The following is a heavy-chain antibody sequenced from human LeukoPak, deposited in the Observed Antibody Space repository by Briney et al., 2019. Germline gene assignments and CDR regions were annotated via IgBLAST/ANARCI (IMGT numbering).Heavy chain of an antibody. D-gene: IGHD3-3*01. V-gene: IGHV3-23*01. Sequence: PGGSLRLSCAASGFTFSSYAMSWVRQAPGKGLEWVSAISGSGGDTYYADSVKGRFTISRDNPKNTLYLQMNSLRAEDTAIYYCAKPYNFWSGHWYYWGQGTLVTVSS. J-gene: IGHJ4*02. CDR3: AKPYNFWSGHWYY. CDR1: GFTFSSYA. CDR2: ISGSGGDT.